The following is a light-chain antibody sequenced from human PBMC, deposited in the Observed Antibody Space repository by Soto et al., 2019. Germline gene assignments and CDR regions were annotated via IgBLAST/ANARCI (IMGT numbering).Light chain of an antibody. CDR2: GAS. CDR3: QQYNNWRT. Sequence: EIVMTQSPATLSVSPGERATLSCRASQSISNNLAWYQQKRGQAPRLLIYGASNRATGIPARFSGSGSGTEFTLTISSLQSEDFAFYYCQQYNNWRTFGQGTKVEI. J-gene: IGKJ1*01. CDR1: QSISNN. V-gene: IGKV3-15*01.